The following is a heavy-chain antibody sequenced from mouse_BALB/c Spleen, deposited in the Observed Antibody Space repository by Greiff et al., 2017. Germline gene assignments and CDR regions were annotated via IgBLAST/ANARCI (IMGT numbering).Heavy chain of an antibody. CDR1: GFTFSSYT. D-gene: IGHD2-3*01. Sequence: VESGGGLVKPGGSLKLSCAASGFTFSSYTMSWVRQTPEKRLEWVATISSGGSYTYYPDSVKGRFTISRDNAKNTLYLQMSSLKSEDTAMYYCTRVYDGYWYFDVWGAGTTVTVSS. CDR3: TRVYDGYWYFDV. CDR2: ISSGGSYT. J-gene: IGHJ1*01. V-gene: IGHV5-6-4*01.